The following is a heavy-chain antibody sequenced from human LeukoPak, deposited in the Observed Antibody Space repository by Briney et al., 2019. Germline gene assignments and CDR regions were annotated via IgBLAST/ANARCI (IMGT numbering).Heavy chain of an antibody. CDR2: IYYSGST. V-gene: IGHV4-61*01. D-gene: IGHD4-17*01. CDR1: GGSVSSGSYY. J-gene: IGHJ4*02. Sequence: SETLSLTCTVSGGSVSSGSYYWSWIRQPPGQGLEWIGYIYYSGSTNYNPSLRSRVTISVDTSRNQFSLKLSSVTAADTAVYYCVRGSGDYVFWGQGTLVTVSS. CDR3: VRGSGDYVF.